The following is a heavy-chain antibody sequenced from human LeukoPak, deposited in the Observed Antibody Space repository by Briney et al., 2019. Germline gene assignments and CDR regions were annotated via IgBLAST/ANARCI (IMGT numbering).Heavy chain of an antibody. V-gene: IGHV3-74*01. J-gene: IGHJ3*02. CDR2: IDTGGSST. Sequence: GGSLRLSCAVSGFSFSQYPMDWVRHAPGKGLMWVSRIDTGGSSTYYADSVKGRFTISRDNAKNTLYLQMNSLRAEDTAVYYCAKERVWFGGIVDAFDIWGQGTMVTVSS. D-gene: IGHD3-10*01. CDR3: AKERVWFGGIVDAFDI. CDR1: GFSFSQYP.